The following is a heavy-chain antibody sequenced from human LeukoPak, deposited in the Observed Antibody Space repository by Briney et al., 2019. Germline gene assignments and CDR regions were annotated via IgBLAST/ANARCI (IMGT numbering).Heavy chain of an antibody. V-gene: IGHV3-15*01. D-gene: IGHD3-22*01. Sequence: GGSLRLSCAASGFTFSNAWMTWVRQAPGKGLEWVGRIKSKTDDGTTDYAAPVKGRFTISRDDSKNTLFLQMNSLRAEDTAVYYCARVVVVITNDAFDIWGQGTMVTVSS. CDR1: GFTFSNAW. J-gene: IGHJ3*02. CDR3: ARVVVVITNDAFDI. CDR2: IKSKTDDGTT.